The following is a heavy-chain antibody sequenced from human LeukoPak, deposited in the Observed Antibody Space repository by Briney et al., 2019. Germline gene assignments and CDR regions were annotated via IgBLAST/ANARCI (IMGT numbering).Heavy chain of an antibody. J-gene: IGHJ6*03. CDR1: GFTFSNAW. D-gene: IGHD5-18*01. V-gene: IGHV3-15*01. CDR3: TTPLAHGDTAMEYYYMDV. Sequence: KPGGSLRLSCAASGFTFSNAWMSWVRQAPGKGLDWVGRIKSKTDGGTTDYAAPVKGRFTISRDDSKNTLYLQMNSLKTEDTAVYYCTTPLAHGDTAMEYYYMDVWGKGTTVTVSS. CDR2: IKSKTDGGTT.